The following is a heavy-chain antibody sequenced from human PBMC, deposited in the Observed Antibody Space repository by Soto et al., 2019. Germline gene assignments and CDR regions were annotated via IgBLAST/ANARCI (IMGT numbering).Heavy chain of an antibody. CDR1: GYIFNGYG. J-gene: IGHJ6*02. CDR2: ISPYNGHT. Sequence: QIQLVQSGGEVKKPGASVNLSCKASGYIFNGYGISWVRQAPGQGLEWMGWISPYNGHTEYSQSLQGRLTVTADTATPTVYMELRSLSSDDTAVYYCARGGSGYHTGRGFAGAMDVWGQGTTVTVSS. V-gene: IGHV1-18*04. CDR3: ARGGSGYHTGRGFAGAMDV. D-gene: IGHD3-3*01.